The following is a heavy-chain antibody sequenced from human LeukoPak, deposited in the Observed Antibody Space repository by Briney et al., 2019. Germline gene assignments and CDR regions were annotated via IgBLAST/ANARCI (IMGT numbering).Heavy chain of an antibody. J-gene: IGHJ4*02. CDR1: GFTFSRYS. Sequence: GGSLRLSCAASGFTFSRYSMNWVRQAPGKGLEWVSCISSSSSYIYYANSVKGRFTISRDNAKNSLYLQMNSLRAEDTAVYYCAKSAIFGVVTYFAYWGQGTLVTVSS. D-gene: IGHD3-3*01. CDR3: AKSAIFGVVTYFAY. V-gene: IGHV3-21*01. CDR2: ISSSSSYI.